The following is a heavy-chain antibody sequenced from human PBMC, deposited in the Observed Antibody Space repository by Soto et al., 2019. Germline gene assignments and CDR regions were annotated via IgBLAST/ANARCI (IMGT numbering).Heavy chain of an antibody. CDR1: GLPHSNFA. J-gene: IGHJ4*02. V-gene: IGHV3-23*05. D-gene: IGHD2-21*01. Sequence: GGTLRLSCSASGLPHSNFAMMWVRQTPGKGLECISGIYGSGRGIEYADSVKGRFTISRDNSKNTVYLQMTDLRADDTAIYYCAKDAVYNDGLWLMDHWGRGTQVSVSS. CDR2: IYGSGRGI. CDR3: AKDAVYNDGLWLMDH.